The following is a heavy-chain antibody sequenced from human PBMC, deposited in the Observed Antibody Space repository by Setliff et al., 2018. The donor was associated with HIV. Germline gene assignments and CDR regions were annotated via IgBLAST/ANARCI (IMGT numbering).Heavy chain of an antibody. V-gene: IGHV1-69*13. CDR2: IVPIFGKT. Sequence: SVKVSCKASGYTFSNYVMQWVRQAPGQKLEWVGGIVPIFGKTSYGKNFQGRVTITADDSASTSFMDLSSLKSEDTAVYYCASFMVRGVPDNWFDSWGQGTLVTVSS. CDR1: GYTFSNYV. CDR3: ASFMVRGVPDNWFDS. J-gene: IGHJ5*01. D-gene: IGHD3-10*01.